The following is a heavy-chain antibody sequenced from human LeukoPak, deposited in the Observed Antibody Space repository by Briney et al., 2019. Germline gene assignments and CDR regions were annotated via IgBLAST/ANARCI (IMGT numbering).Heavy chain of an antibody. J-gene: IGHJ4*02. D-gene: IGHD2-2*03. CDR3: TTDGYY. V-gene: IGHV3-72*01. Sequence: GGSLRLSCAASGFSFSDYYMDWVRQAPGKGLEWVGRSRNKANRYTTEYAASVKGRFTISRDDSKNSLYLQMNSLKTEDTAVYYCTTDGYYWGQGTLVTVSS. CDR1: GFSFSDYY. CDR2: SRNKANRYTT.